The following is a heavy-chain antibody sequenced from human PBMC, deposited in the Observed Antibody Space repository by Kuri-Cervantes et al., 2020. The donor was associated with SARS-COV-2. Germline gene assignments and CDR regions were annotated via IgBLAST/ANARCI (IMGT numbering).Heavy chain of an antibody. D-gene: IGHD2-2*01. CDR3: AREGYCSSVSCFLFDY. Sequence: ESLKISCTVSGGSISSYYWSWIRQPAGKGLEWIGRIYTSGSTNYNPSLKSRVTMSVDTSKNQFSLKLNSVTAADTAVYYCAREGYCSSVSCFLFDYWGQGMLVTVSS. J-gene: IGHJ4*02. CDR1: GGSISSYY. CDR2: IYTSGST. V-gene: IGHV4-4*07.